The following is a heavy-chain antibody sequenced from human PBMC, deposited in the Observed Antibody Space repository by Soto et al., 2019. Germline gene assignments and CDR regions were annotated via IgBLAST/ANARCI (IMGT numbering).Heavy chain of an antibody. Sequence: QVTLKESGPVLVKPTETLTLTCTVSGFSLSNARMGVSWIRQPPGKALEWLAHIFSNDEKSYSTSLKSRLTISEDTSKSQVVLTMTHMDPVDTATYYCARIPSSSWSAYYYCGMDVWGQGTTVTVSS. J-gene: IGHJ6*02. D-gene: IGHD6-13*01. CDR1: GFSLSNARMG. CDR3: ARIPSSSWSAYYYCGMDV. CDR2: IFSNDEK. V-gene: IGHV2-26*01.